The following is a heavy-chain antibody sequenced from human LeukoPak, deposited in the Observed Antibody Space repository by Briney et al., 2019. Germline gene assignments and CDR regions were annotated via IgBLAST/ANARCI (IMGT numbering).Heavy chain of an antibody. Sequence: ASVKVSCKASGYTFTSYGISWVRQAPGQGLEWMGLISAYNGNTNYAQKLQGRVTMTTDTSTSTAYMELRGLRSDDTAVYYCARGSGSGSYHPRDYWGQGTLVTVSS. CDR3: ARGSGSGSYHPRDY. J-gene: IGHJ4*02. CDR1: GYTFTSYG. D-gene: IGHD1-26*01. CDR2: ISAYNGNT. V-gene: IGHV1-18*01.